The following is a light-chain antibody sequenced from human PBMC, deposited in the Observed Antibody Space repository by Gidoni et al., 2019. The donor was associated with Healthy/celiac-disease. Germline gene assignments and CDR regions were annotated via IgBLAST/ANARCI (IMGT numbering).Light chain of an antibody. CDR1: QSISSY. Sequence: DIQMTQSPSSLSPSVGDRVTITRRASQSISSYLNCYQQKLRKAPKLLIYAASSLKSGVPSRFSGSGSGTDFTITISSLQHEDFATYYCHQSYSTPSFXPXTKVDIK. J-gene: IGKJ3*01. V-gene: IGKV1-39*01. CDR2: AAS. CDR3: HQSYSTPS.